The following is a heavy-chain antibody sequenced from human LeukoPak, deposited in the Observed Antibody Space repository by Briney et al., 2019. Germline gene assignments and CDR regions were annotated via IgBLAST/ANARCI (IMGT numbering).Heavy chain of an antibody. CDR2: TYYRSKWHN. J-gene: IGHJ4*02. CDR3: ARDLGTTGWHTFDY. Sequence: SQTLSLTCAVSGDSVSSKNGAWNWIRQSPSRGLEWLGRTYYRSKWHNDYAESMEGRMTISQDTSKNQYSLHLNSVTPDDTAVYYCARDLGTTGWHTFDYWGQGTLVTVSS. CDR1: GDSVSSKNGA. D-gene: IGHD6-19*01. V-gene: IGHV6-1*01.